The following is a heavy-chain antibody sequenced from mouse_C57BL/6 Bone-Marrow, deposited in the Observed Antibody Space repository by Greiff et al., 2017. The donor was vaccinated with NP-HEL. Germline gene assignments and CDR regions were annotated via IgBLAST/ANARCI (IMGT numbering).Heavy chain of an antibody. CDR1: GYAFSSSW. V-gene: IGHV1-82*01. J-gene: IGHJ3*01. D-gene: IGHD1-1*01. CDR2: IYPGDGDT. Sequence: VQVVESGPELVKPGASVKISCKASGYAFSSSWMNWVKQRPGKGLEWIGRIYPGDGDTNYNGKFKGKATLTADKSSSTAYMQLSSLTSEDSAVYFCARKLGYYGSSWFAYWGQGTLVTVSA. CDR3: ARKLGYYGSSWFAY.